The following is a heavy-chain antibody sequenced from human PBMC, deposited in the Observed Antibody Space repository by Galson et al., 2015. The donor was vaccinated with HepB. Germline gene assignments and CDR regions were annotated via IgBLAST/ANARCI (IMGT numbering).Heavy chain of an antibody. CDR1: GYTFTSYA. D-gene: IGHD3-10*01. J-gene: IGHJ5*02. Sequence: SVKVSCKASGYTFTSYAMNWVRQAPGQGLKWMGWINTNTGNPTYAQGFTGRFVFSLDTSVSTAYLQISSLKAEDTAVYYCARTPYYGSGSYYNAWFDPWGQGTLVTVSS. CDR2: INTNTGNP. CDR3: ARTPYYGSGSYYNAWFDP. V-gene: IGHV7-4-1*02.